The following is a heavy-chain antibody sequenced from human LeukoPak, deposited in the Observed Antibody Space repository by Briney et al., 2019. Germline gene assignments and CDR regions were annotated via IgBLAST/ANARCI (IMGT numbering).Heavy chain of an antibody. D-gene: IGHD5-24*01. Sequence: SETLSPTCAVYGGSFSGYYWSWIRQPPGKGLEWIGEINHSGSTNYNPSLKSRVTISVDTSKNQFSLKLSSVTAADTAVYYCARGLSWLQSSYYFDYWGQGTLVTVSS. CDR1: GGSFSGYY. CDR3: ARGLSWLQSSYYFDY. V-gene: IGHV4-34*01. J-gene: IGHJ4*02. CDR2: INHSGST.